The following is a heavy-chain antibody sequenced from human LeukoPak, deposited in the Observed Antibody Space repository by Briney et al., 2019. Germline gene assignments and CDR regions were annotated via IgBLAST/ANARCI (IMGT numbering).Heavy chain of an antibody. Sequence: SETLSLTCTVSGASISNYYWSWLRQPPGKGLEWIGYIYYSGSTNYNPSLKSRVTMSVDTSKNQFSLKLSSVTAADTAVYYCASRVKDDSSGYLYFDWGQGTLVTVSS. CDR3: ASRVKDDSSGYLYFD. D-gene: IGHD3-22*01. J-gene: IGHJ4*02. CDR1: GASISNYY. V-gene: IGHV4-59*12. CDR2: IYYSGST.